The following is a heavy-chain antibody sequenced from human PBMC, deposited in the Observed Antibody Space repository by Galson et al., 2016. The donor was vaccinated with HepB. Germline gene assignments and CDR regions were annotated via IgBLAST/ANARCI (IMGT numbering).Heavy chain of an antibody. J-gene: IGHJ6*02. CDR2: IIPIFGTP. V-gene: IGHV1-69*01. CDR1: GDTFNSIA. Sequence: CKASGDTFNSIAISWVRQAPGEGLQWMGGIIPIFGTPTYAPNFQGRVTITADESTTTAFLHLTSLRSEDAAIYYCATALPAPSLPSGMDVWGQGTTVTVSS. D-gene: IGHD2-2*01. CDR3: ATALPAPSLPSGMDV.